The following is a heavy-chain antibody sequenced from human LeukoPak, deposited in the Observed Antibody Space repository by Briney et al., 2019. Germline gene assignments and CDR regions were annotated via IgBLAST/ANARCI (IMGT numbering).Heavy chain of an antibody. J-gene: IGHJ5*02. CDR3: ARGLGQLLHRVPFDP. D-gene: IGHD2-2*01. Sequence: GGSLRLSCAASGFTFSSYSMNWVRQAPGKGLEWVSSISSSSSYIYYADSVKGRFTISRDNAKNSLYLQMSSLRSEDTAVYYCARGLGQLLHRVPFDPWGQGTLVTVSS. CDR2: ISSSSSYI. CDR1: GFTFSSYS. V-gene: IGHV3-21*04.